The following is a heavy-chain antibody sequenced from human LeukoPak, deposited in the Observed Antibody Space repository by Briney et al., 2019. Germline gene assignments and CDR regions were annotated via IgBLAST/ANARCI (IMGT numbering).Heavy chain of an antibody. CDR3: ARAGFGTAYNCFYYYMDV. V-gene: IGHV4-38-2*01. J-gene: IGHJ6*03. CDR1: NYPITSDYY. CDR2: IFHSGIA. D-gene: IGHD5-24*01. Sequence: SETLSLTCEVSNYPITSDYYWVWIRQPPGQGLEWIGQIFHSGIAHYNPSLKSRVTMSVDTSRSQFSVNLNSVTAADTAVYYCARAGFGTAYNCFYYYMDVWGKGTTVTVSS.